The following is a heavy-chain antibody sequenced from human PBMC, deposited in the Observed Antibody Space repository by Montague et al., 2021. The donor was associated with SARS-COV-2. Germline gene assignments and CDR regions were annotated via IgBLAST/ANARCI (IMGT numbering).Heavy chain of an antibody. Sequence: SETLSLTCVVSNGSISSDDWWSWVRQAPGKGLEWIGEIYHTGGTNYNPSLRSRVTILVDKSKNQFSLKLTSVAAADTAVYYCARLGGLIGRPPAEYNGFDPWGQGTLVTVSS. CDR2: IYHTGGT. CDR3: ARLGGLIGRPPAEYNGFDP. J-gene: IGHJ5*02. CDR1: NGSISSDDW. D-gene: IGHD1-1*01. V-gene: IGHV4-4*02.